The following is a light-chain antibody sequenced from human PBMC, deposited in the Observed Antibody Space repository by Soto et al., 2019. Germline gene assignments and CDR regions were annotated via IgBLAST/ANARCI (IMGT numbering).Light chain of an antibody. J-gene: IGLJ1*01. CDR1: SGHISYA. CDR3: QTWGTGIHV. CDR2: LNSDGSH. V-gene: IGLV4-69*01. Sequence: QLVLTQSPSASASLGASVKLTCTLSSGHISYAIAWHQQQPGKGPRYLMKLNSDGSHSKGDGIPDRFSGSSSGAERYLTISSLQSDDEADYYCQTWGTGIHVFGTGTKLTVL.